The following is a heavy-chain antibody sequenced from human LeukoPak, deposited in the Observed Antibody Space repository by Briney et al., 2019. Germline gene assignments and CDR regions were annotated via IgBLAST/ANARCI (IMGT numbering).Heavy chain of an antibody. D-gene: IGHD3-22*01. Sequence: PGGSLRLSCAASGFTFSSYGMSWVRQAPGKGLEWVAVISYDGSNKYYADSVKGRFTISRDNAKNSLSLQMTSLRVEDTAIYYCAKDAGPYYDSPGYYYPWGQGTLVTVSS. CDR1: GFTFSSYG. CDR2: ISYDGSNK. J-gene: IGHJ5*02. CDR3: AKDAGPYYDSPGYYYP. V-gene: IGHV3-30*12.